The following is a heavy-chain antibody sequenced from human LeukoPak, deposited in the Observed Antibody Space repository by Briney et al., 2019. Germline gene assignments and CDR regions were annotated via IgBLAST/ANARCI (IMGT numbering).Heavy chain of an antibody. D-gene: IGHD6-13*01. Sequence: ASVKVSCKASGYTFTSYGISWVRQAPGQGLEWMGWISAYNGNTNYAQKLQGRVTMTTDTSTSTAYMELRSLRPDDTAVYYCARAVIAAAGTSTVYYFDYWGQGTLVTVSS. CDR2: ISAYNGNT. CDR1: GYTFTSYG. CDR3: ARAVIAAAGTSTVYYFDY. V-gene: IGHV1-18*01. J-gene: IGHJ4*02.